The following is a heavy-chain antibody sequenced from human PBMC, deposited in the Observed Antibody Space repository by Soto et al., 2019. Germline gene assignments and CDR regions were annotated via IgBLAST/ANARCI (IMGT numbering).Heavy chain of an antibody. V-gene: IGHV1-69*04. J-gene: IGHJ4*02. CDR3: ATSYGSGYRAFDF. D-gene: IGHD3-10*01. CDR2: VNPILSMS. Sequence: QVQLVQSGAEVKRPGSSVKVSCKASGDTFNFYSINWVRQAPGLGLEWMGRVNPILSMSNYAQRFQGRVTMTADKSTSTAYMEPSGPRSEDTAIYYCATSYGSGYRAFDFWGQGALVTVSS. CDR1: GDTFNFYS.